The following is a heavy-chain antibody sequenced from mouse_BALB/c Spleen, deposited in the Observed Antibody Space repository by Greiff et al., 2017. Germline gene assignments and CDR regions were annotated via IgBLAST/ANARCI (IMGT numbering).Heavy chain of an antibody. CDR3: ARGEDYRYDGGFDY. CDR1: GYTFTSYY. Sequence: QVQLKESGPELVKPGASVRISCKASGYTFTSYYIHWVKQRPGQGLEWIGWIYPGNVNTKYNEKFKGKATLTADKSSSTAYMQLSSLTSEDSAVYFCARGEDYRYDGGFDYWGQGTTLTVSS. CDR2: IYPGNVNT. J-gene: IGHJ2*01. D-gene: IGHD2-14*01. V-gene: IGHV1S56*01.